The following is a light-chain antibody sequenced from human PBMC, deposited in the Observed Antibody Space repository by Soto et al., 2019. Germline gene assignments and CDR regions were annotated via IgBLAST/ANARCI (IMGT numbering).Light chain of an antibody. CDR1: QSVSGTY. V-gene: IGKV3-20*01. J-gene: IGKJ1*01. CDR3: QYPTE. CDR2: GAS. Sequence: IVLTHSPGTLSFSPWYRSTLSCRASQSVSGTYVAWYQQKPGQAPRLLIYGASSRPTGIPDRFSGSGSGTDFTLTISRLEPEDFAVYYCQYPTEFGQGTKVDIK.